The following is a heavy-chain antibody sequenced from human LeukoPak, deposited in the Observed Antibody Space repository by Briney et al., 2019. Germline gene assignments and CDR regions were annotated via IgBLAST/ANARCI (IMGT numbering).Heavy chain of an antibody. CDR1: GFTFSTYW. D-gene: IGHD6-13*01. CDR3: ARTAAGTGEVDY. J-gene: IGHJ4*02. V-gene: IGHV3-74*01. CDR2: ISSDGSIT. Sequence: GGSLRLSCAASGFTFSTYWMHWVRQAPGKGLVWVSRISSDGSITGYADSVKGRFTISRDNAKNTLYLQMNSLRAEDTAVYYCARTAAGTGEVDYWGQGTLVTVSS.